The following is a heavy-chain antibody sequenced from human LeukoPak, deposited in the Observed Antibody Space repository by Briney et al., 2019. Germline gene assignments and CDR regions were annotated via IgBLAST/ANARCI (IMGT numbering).Heavy chain of an antibody. V-gene: IGHV3-7*03. CDR2: IRQDGSQK. D-gene: IGHD2-15*01. CDR1: GFTFSSYW. J-gene: IGHJ4*02. CDR3: AKAPVTSCRGAFCYPFDY. Sequence: PGGSLRLSCAASGFTFSSYWMSWVRQAPGKGLEWVATIRQDGSQKYYVDSVKGRFTISRDNAKNSLYLQMNSLRAEDAAVYYCAKAPVTSCRGAFCYPFDYWGQGTLVTVSS.